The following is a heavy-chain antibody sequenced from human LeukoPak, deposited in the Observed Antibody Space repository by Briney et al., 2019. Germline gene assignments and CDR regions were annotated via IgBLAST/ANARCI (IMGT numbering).Heavy chain of an antibody. J-gene: IGHJ4*02. D-gene: IGHD2-21*02. CDR3: ASNPRGDSWTFDY. Sequence: ASVKVSCKASGYTLSSYGVNWVRQAPGQGLEWMGWISIYNGNTNYAQILQGRVTMTTDTSTSTVYMELRSLRSDDTAVYYCASNPRGDSWTFDYWGQGTPVTVSS. V-gene: IGHV1-18*04. CDR2: ISIYNGNT. CDR1: GYTLSSYG.